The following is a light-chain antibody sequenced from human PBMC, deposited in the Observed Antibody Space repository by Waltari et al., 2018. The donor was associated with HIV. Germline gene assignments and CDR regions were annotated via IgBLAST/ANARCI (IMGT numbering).Light chain of an antibody. J-gene: IGLJ1*01. CDR3: SSYAGRNNYV. V-gene: IGLV2-8*01. CDR1: SSDVGGYKY. Sequence: QSALTQPPSASGSPGQSVTIPCTGTSSDVGGYKYVSWYQQHPGKAPKLMFYEVSKRPSAVPHRFSGSNSGNAASLTVSGLQSEDEADYYCSSYAGRNNYVFGTGTKVTVL. CDR2: EVS.